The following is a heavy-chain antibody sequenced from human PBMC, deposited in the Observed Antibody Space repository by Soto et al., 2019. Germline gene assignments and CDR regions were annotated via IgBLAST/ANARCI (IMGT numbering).Heavy chain of an antibody. V-gene: IGHV3-21*01. J-gene: IGHJ3*02. CDR1: GFTFSSYS. CDR2: ISSSSSYI. Sequence: ESGGGLVKPGGSLRLSCAASGFTFSSYSMNWVRQAPGKGLEWVSSISSSSSYIYYADSVKGRFTISRDNAKNSLYLQMNSLRAEDTAVYYCARDGSGRNDAFDIWGQGTMVTVSS. D-gene: IGHD3-10*01. CDR3: ARDGSGRNDAFDI.